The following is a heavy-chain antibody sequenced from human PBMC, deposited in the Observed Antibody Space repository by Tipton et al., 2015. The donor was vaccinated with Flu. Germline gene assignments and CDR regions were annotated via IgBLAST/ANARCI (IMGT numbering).Heavy chain of an antibody. CDR2: IYHSGNT. D-gene: IGHD3-3*01. V-gene: IGHV4-38-2*01. J-gene: IGHJ4*02. Sequence: TLSLTCAVSGYSISSGHYWGWIRQPPGKGLEWIGSIYHSGNTYYNPSLKSRVTISVDTPKNQFSLKLSSVTAADSAVYYCATQRAYDYWSGYEFDYWGQGTRVTVSS. CDR1: GYSISSGHY. CDR3: ATQRAYDYWSGYEFDY.